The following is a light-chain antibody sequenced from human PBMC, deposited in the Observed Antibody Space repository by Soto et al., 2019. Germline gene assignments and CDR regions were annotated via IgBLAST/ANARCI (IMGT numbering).Light chain of an antibody. Sequence: EIVLTQSPGTLSLSPGERATLSCRASQSVSSSYLAWYQQKPGQAPTLLIYGASSRATGIPDRLSGSGSGTDFTLTISRLEPEDVSVYYCQQYGSSPQTFGQGTKLEIK. CDR3: QQYGSSPQT. V-gene: IGKV3-20*01. CDR2: GAS. CDR1: QSVSSSY. J-gene: IGKJ2*01.